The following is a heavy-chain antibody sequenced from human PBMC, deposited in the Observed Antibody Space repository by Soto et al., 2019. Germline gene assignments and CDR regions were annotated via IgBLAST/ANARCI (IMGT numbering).Heavy chain of an antibody. D-gene: IGHD6-6*01. Sequence: EVQLLESGGGLVQPGGSLRLSCAASGFTFSSYAMSWFRQAPGQGLEWVSGISGSDDSTYYADSVKGRFTISRDNSKNTQYLQMTRLRAEDTAVYYCAKRSSASTFDYWGQGTLVTVSS. CDR3: AKRSSASTFDY. J-gene: IGHJ4*02. V-gene: IGHV3-23*01. CDR2: ISGSDDST. CDR1: GFTFSSYA.